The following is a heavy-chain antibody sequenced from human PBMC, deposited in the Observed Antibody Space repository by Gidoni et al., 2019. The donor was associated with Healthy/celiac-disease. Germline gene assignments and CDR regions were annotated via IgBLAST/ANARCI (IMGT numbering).Heavy chain of an antibody. CDR1: GYSFTSYW. V-gene: IGHV5-51*03. CDR2: IYPGDSDT. J-gene: IGHJ4*02. D-gene: IGHD3-22*01. CDR3: ATYYYDSSGYSQAFDY. Sequence: VQLVPSGAGVKKPGESLKISCEGSGYSFTSYWIGGVRQMPGKGLEWIGIIYPGDSDTRYSPSFQGQVTISADKSISTAYLQWSSLKASDTAMYYCATYYYDSSGYSQAFDYWGQGTLVTVSS.